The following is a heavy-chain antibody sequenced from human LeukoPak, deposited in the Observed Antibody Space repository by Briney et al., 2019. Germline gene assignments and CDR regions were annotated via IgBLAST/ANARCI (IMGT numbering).Heavy chain of an antibody. Sequence: GGSLRLSCAASGFTFENYLMHWVSLASGKGPEWVANIKQDGSLAHYLDSVKGRFTISRDNTNNSLILQMNSLLAEDTAVYYCARWTGVIDQWGQGTLVTVSS. D-gene: IGHD3-10*01. CDR1: GFTFENYL. V-gene: IGHV3-7*01. CDR2: IKQDGSLA. CDR3: ARWTGVIDQ. J-gene: IGHJ4*02.